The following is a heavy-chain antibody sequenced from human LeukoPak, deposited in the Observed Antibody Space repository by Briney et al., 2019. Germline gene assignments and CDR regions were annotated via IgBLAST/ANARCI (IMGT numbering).Heavy chain of an antibody. J-gene: IGHJ4*02. CDR1: GFTFSNAW. V-gene: IGHV3-15*01. CDR3: TTESAAY. Sequence: PGGSLRLSCAASGFTFSNAWMTWVRQAPGKGLEWVGRVKRKIDGETTDYAAAVKGRFAIPRADSKNTVYLQMNSRKTEDTALYYCTTESAAYWGQGTLVTVSP. CDR2: VKRKIDGETT.